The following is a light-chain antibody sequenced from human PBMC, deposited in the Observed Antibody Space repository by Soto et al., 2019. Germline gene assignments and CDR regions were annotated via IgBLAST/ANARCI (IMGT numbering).Light chain of an antibody. CDR2: GAS. V-gene: IGKV1-8*01. J-gene: IGKJ1*01. CDR3: QQYYSYPWT. CDR1: QGISSN. Sequence: ILVKQSPSALSASTRDRVTITCRASQGISSNLAWYQQKPGKAPKLLIYGASTLQSGVPSRFSGSGSGTDFTLTISCLQSEDVATYCCQQYYSYPWTFGQGTKV.